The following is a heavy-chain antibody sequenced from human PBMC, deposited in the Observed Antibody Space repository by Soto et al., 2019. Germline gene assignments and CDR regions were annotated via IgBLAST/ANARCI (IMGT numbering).Heavy chain of an antibody. J-gene: IGHJ4*02. CDR1: GYIFTSYW. CDR3: ASFMIAEADTQEPDY. D-gene: IGHD3-16*01. V-gene: IGHV5-51*01. CDR2: IYPGDSDT. Sequence: PGESLKISCKGSGYIFTSYWIGWVRQMPGKGLEWMGIIYPGDSDTRYSPSFQGQVTISADKSISTAYLQWSSLKASDTAMYYCASFMIAEADTQEPDYCGQGTLVTVSA.